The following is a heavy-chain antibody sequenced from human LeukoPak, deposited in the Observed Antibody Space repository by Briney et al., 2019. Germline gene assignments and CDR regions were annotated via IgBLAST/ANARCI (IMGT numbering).Heavy chain of an antibody. CDR2: INYSGST. D-gene: IGHD3-9*01. J-gene: IGHJ4*02. CDR1: GGSFSCYY. V-gene: IGHV4-34*01. Sequence: PSETLSLTCAVYGGSFSCYYWSWIRQPPGKGLEWVGEINYSGSTNYNPSLKSRVTISVDTSKNQFSLKLRSVTAADTAVYYCARPSGDILTGYYGFWGQGTLVTVSS. CDR3: ARPSGDILTGYYGF.